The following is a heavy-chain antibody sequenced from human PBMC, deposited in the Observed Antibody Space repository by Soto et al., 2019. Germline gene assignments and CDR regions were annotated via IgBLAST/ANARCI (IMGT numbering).Heavy chain of an antibody. J-gene: IGHJ3*02. D-gene: IGHD1-26*01. CDR3: ARGRTKLLWGDAFDI. CDR1: GYTFTSYA. Sequence: QVKLVQSGAEVKKPGASVKVSCKASGYTFTSYAMHWVRQAPGQRLEWMGWINAGNGNTKYSQKFQGRVTITRDTSASTAYIELSSLRSEDTAVYYCARGRTKLLWGDAFDIWGQGTMVTVSS. CDR2: INAGNGNT. V-gene: IGHV1-3*01.